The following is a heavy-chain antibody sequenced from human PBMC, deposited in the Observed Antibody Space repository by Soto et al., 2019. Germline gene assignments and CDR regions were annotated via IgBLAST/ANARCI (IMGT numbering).Heavy chain of an antibody. J-gene: IGHJ4*02. Sequence: SVSNAWMNWVRPAPGKGLEWVGRIKSKTDGGTTDYAAPVKGRFTISRDDSKNTLYLQMNSLKTEDTAVYYCTTDYGDDGYCFDYWGQGTLVTVSS. V-gene: IGHV3-15*07. CDR1: SVSNAW. CDR3: TTDYGDDGYCFDY. D-gene: IGHD4-17*01. CDR2: IKSKTDGGTT.